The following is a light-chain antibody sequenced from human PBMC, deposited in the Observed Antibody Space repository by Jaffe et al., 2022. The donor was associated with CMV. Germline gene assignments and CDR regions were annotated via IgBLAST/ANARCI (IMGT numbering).Light chain of an antibody. J-gene: IGKJ1*01. Sequence: DIQMTQSPSTLSASVGDRVTITCRASQNIRSWLAWYQQKPGKAPKLLIYKASNLDSGVPSRFSGSGSGTEFTLTISSLQPDDFATYYCQQFSDYPWTFGQGTRVEIK. CDR2: KAS. CDR3: QQFSDYPWT. CDR1: QNIRSW. V-gene: IGKV1-5*03.